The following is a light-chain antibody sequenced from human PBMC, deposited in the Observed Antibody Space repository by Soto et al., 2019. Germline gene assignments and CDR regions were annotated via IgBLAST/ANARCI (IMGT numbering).Light chain of an antibody. V-gene: IGKV1-5*01. Sequence: DIQMTQSPSTLSASVGHRVTITCRASQSISTWLAWYQQKPGKAPNLLIYDASNLESGVPSRFSGSGSGTEFTLTINSLQPDDVATYYCQQYHTYWTFGQGTKVEIK. J-gene: IGKJ1*01. CDR3: QQYHTYWT. CDR2: DAS. CDR1: QSISTW.